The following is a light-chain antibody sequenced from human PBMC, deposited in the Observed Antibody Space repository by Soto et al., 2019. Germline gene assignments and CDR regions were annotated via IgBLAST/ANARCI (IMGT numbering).Light chain of an antibody. V-gene: IGKV3-20*01. CDR2: EAS. J-gene: IGKJ4*01. Sequence: DIVLTQSPCTLSLSPGERATLSCRASQSFNYNSLAWYQQKPGQAPRLLIYEASSIATGVPDRFSGSGSGTEFTLTISKLEPDDFAAYYCQQYSSSSRTFGRGTKVE. CDR1: QSFNYNS. CDR3: QQYSSSSRT.